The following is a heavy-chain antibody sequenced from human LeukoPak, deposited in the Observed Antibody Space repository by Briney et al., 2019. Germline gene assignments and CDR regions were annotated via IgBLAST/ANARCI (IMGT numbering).Heavy chain of an antibody. CDR2: IYSGGST. J-gene: IGHJ3*02. CDR1: GFTVSSNY. V-gene: IGHV3-66*02. D-gene: IGHD3-3*01. Sequence: GGSLRLSCAASGFTVSSNYMSWVRQAPGKGLKWVSVIYSGGSTYYADSVKGRFTISRDNSKNTLYLQMNSLRAEDTAVYYCARDFRSRDAFDIWGQGTMVTVSS. CDR3: ARDFRSRDAFDI.